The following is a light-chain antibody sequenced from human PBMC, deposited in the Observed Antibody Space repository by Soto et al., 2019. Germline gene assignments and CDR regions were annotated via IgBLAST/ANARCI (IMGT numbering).Light chain of an antibody. CDR2: KAS. CDR3: LQDYNYPWT. CDR1: QTISSW. J-gene: IGKJ1*01. V-gene: IGKV1-5*03. Sequence: DIQMNQSLSTLSGSVGDRVTITCRASQTISSWLAWYQQKPGKAPKLLIYKASSLQSGVPSRFSGSGSGTDFTLTISSLQPEDFATYYCLQDYNYPWTFGQGTKVDI.